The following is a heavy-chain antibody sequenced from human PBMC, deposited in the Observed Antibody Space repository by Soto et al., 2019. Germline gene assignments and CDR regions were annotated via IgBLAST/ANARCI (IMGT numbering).Heavy chain of an antibody. CDR1: GFTFSSYS. J-gene: IGHJ6*02. CDR2: ISSSSSTI. CDR3: ARRSGHIIAAAGTTKGYYYYGMDV. Sequence: EVQLVESGGGLVQPGGSLRLSCAASGFTFSSYSMNWVRQAPGKGLEWVSYISSSSSTIYYADSVKGRFTISRDNAKNSLYLQMNSLRDEDTAVYYCARRSGHIIAAAGTTKGYYYYGMDVWDQGTTVTVSS. V-gene: IGHV3-48*02. D-gene: IGHD6-13*01.